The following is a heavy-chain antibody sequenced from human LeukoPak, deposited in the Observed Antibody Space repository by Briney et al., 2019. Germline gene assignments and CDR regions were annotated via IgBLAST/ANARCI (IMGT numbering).Heavy chain of an antibody. CDR2: INPSGGST. V-gene: IGHV1-46*01. CDR3: ARGEGSGSYYPLDY. CDR1: GYTFTNHF. J-gene: IGHJ4*02. D-gene: IGHD3-10*01. Sequence: GASVKVSCKASGYTFTNHFMHWVRQAPGQGLEWMGIINPSGGSTSYTQKFQGRVTMTRDTSISTAYMELSRLRSDDTAVYYCARGEGSGSYYPLDYWGQGTLVTVSS.